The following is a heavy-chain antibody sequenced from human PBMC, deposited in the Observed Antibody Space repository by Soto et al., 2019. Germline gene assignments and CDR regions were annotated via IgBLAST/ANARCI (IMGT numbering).Heavy chain of an antibody. J-gene: IGHJ4*01. Sequence: GGSLRLSCAASGFTFSSYAMHWVRQAPGKGLEWVAVISYDGSNKYYADSVKGRSTISTDNSKNTLYLQINSLRAEDTAVYYCARGGKYSSSSRSYFDYWGHGALVNVSS. V-gene: IGHV3-30-3*01. CDR3: ARGGKYSSSSRSYFDY. CDR1: GFTFSSYA. D-gene: IGHD6-6*01. CDR2: ISYDGSNK.